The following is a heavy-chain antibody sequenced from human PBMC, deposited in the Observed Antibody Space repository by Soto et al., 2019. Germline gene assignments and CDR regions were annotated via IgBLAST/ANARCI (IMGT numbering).Heavy chain of an antibody. J-gene: IGHJ5*02. Sequence: QVQLVQSGAEVKKPGASVKVSCKASGYTFTGYYMHWVRQAPGQGLEWMGWINPNSGGTNYAQKFQGWVTMTRDTSISTAYMERSRLRSDDTAVYYFARGYETIFTHRSSGRNWFDPWGQGTLVTVSS. CDR2: INPNSGGT. D-gene: IGHD6-19*01. V-gene: IGHV1-2*04. CDR3: ARGYETIFTHRSSGRNWFDP. CDR1: GYTFTGYY.